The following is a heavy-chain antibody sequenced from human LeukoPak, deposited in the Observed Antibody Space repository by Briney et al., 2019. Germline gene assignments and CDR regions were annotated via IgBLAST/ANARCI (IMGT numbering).Heavy chain of an antibody. Sequence: GESLKISCKGSGYSFTRYWIGWVRQMPGKGLEWMGIIYPGDSDTRYSPSFQGQVTISADKSISTAYLQWSSLKASDTAMYYCARHGGTRIAAAGTAPDYWGQGTLVTVSS. D-gene: IGHD6-13*01. J-gene: IGHJ4*02. V-gene: IGHV5-51*01. CDR1: GYSFTRYW. CDR3: ARHGGTRIAAAGTAPDY. CDR2: IYPGDSDT.